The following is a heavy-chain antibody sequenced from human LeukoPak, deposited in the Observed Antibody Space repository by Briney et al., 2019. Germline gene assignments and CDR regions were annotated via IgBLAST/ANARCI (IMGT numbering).Heavy chain of an antibody. J-gene: IGHJ4*02. CDR2: IYHSGST. D-gene: IGHD6-6*01. CDR1: GYSISSGYY. Sequence: PSETLSLTCAVSGYSISSGYYWGWIRRPPGKGLEWIGSIYHSGSTYYNPSLKSRDTLSVDTSKNQFSLKLSSVTAADTAVYYRARSSIAARGAPDYWGQGTLVTVSS. V-gene: IGHV4-38-2*01. CDR3: ARSSIAARGAPDY.